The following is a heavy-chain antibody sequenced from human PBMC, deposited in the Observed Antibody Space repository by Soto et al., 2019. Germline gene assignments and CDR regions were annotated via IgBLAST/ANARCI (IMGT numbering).Heavy chain of an antibody. J-gene: IGHJ6*02. Sequence: TLSLTCTVSGGSISSYYWSWIRQPPGKGLEWIGYIYYSGSTNYNPSLKSRVTISLDTSKNQVSLKLSSVTAADTAVYYCARDLPGYYGMDVWGQGTTVTVSS. V-gene: IGHV4-59*01. CDR2: IYYSGST. CDR1: GGSISSYY. CDR3: ARDLPGYYGMDV.